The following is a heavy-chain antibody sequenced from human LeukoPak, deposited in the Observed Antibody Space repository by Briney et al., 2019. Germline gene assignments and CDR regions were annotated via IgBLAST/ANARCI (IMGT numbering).Heavy chain of an antibody. CDR1: GGSISSYY. CDR2: IYYSGST. V-gene: IGHV4-59*08. J-gene: IGHJ4*02. CDR3: ARREYYFDY. Sequence: ASETLSLTCTVSGGSISSYYWSWIRQPPGKGLEWIGYIYYSGSTNYNPSLKSRVTISVDTSKNQFSLKLNSVTAADTAVYYCARREYYFDYWGQGTLVTVSS.